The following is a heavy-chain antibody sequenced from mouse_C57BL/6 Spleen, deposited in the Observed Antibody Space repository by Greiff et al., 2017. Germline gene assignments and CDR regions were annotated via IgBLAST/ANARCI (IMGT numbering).Heavy chain of an antibody. CDR2: IYPGDGDT. Sequence: VQLQQSGPELVKPGASVKISCKASGYAFSSSWMNWVKQRPGKGLEWIGRIYPGDGDTNYTGKFKGKATLTADKSSSTAYMQLSSLTSEDSAVYVCARHELAGPLFDDWGQGTTLTVSS. V-gene: IGHV1-82*01. CDR3: ARHELAGPLFDD. D-gene: IGHD6-1*01. J-gene: IGHJ2*01. CDR1: GYAFSSSW.